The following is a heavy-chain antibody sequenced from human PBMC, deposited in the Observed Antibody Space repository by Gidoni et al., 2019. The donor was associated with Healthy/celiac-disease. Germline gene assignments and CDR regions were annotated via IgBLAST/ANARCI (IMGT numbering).Heavy chain of an antibody. CDR1: GFTVSRNY. J-gene: IGHJ4*02. CDR3: ARASVSYYYDSRRFYFDY. D-gene: IGHD3-22*01. CDR2: IYSGGST. Sequence: EVQLVETGGGLIQPGGSLRLSCAASGFTVSRNYMSWVRQAPGKGLEWVSVIYSGGSTYYADSVKGRFTISRDNSKNTLYLQMNSLRAEDTAVYYCARASVSYYYDSRRFYFDYWGQGTLVTVSS. V-gene: IGHV3-53*02.